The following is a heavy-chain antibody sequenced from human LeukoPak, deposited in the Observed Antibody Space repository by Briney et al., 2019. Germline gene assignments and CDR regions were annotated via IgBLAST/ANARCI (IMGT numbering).Heavy chain of an antibody. CDR1: GYTFTGYY. V-gene: IGHV1-2*02. J-gene: IGHJ3*02. CDR3: ARYGYDSSGYYFFHDGWYAFDI. Sequence: GASVKVSCKASGYTFTGYYMHWVRQAPGQGLEWMGWINPNSGGTNYAQKFQGRVTMTRDTSISTAYMELSRLRSDDTAVYYCARYGYDSSGYYFFHDGWYAFDIWGQGTMVTVSS. CDR2: INPNSGGT. D-gene: IGHD3-22*01.